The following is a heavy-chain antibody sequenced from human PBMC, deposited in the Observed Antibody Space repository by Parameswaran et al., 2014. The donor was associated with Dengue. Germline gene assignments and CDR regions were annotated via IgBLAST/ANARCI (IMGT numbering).Heavy chain of an antibody. J-gene: IGHJ6*02. CDR3: ARCDFWSGYKYYYFYHGMDV. CDR2: ISAHNGNT. V-gene: IGHV1-18*01. Sequence: SWVRQAPGQGLDGMGWISAHNGNTKNAQKLQGRVTMTTDTSTSTAYMELRSLRSDDAAVYYCARCDFWSGYKYYYFYHGMDVWGQGTTVTVSS. D-gene: IGHD3-3*01.